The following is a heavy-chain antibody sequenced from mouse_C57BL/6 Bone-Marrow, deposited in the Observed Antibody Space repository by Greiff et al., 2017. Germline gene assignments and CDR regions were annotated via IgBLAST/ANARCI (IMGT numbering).Heavy chain of an antibody. D-gene: IGHD2-4*01. V-gene: IGHV1-69*01. CDR3: AREGLRRGFDY. Sequence: VQLQQPGAELVMPGASVKLSCKASGYTFTSYWMHWVKQRPGQGLEWIGEIDPSDSYTNYNQKFKGKSTLTVDKSSSEAYMQLSSLTSEDSAVYDCAREGLRRGFDYWGQGTTLTVSS. CDR2: IDPSDSYT. J-gene: IGHJ2*01. CDR1: GYTFTSYW.